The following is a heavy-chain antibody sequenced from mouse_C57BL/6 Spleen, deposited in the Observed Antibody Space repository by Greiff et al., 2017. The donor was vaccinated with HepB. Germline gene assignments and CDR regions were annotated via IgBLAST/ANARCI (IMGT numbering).Heavy chain of an antibody. CDR3: ARSGTTVVALYWYFDV. D-gene: IGHD1-1*01. CDR2: ILPGSGST. V-gene: IGHV1-9*01. Sequence: VKLQESGAELMKPGASVKLSCKATGYTFTGYWIEWVKQRPGHGLEWIGEILPGSGSTNYNEKFKGKATFTADTSSNTAYMQLSSLTTEDSAIYYCARSGTTVVALYWYFDVWGTGTTVTVSS. CDR1: GYTFTGYW. J-gene: IGHJ1*03.